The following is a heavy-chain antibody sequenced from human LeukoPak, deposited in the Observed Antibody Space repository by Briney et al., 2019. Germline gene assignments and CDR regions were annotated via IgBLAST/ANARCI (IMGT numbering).Heavy chain of an antibody. D-gene: IGHD2-15*01. Sequence: GGSLRLSCAASGFTFSNYAMHWVRQAPGKGLEYVSAISDSGGSTYYANSVKGRFTISRDNSKNTLYHQMGSLRAEDMAMYYCARSAGRFGSGGSCYDYWGQGTLVTVSS. J-gene: IGHJ4*02. V-gene: IGHV3-64*01. CDR3: ARSAGRFGSGGSCYDY. CDR2: ISDSGGST. CDR1: GFTFSNYA.